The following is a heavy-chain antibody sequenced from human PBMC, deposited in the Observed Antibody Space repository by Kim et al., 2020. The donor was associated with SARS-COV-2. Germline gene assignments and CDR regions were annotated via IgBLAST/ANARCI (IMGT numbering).Heavy chain of an antibody. CDR2: INNDGSTI. Sequence: GGSLRLSCAASGFTFSSHCMHWVRQAPGKGLVWVSRINNDGSTINYADSVKGRFTISRDNTKNTLYLQMNSLRAEDTAVYYCARGGTPGWELGFCGGQGTLVTVSS. CDR1: GFTFSSHC. V-gene: IGHV3-74*01. J-gene: IGHJ4*02. CDR3: ARGGTPGWELGFC. D-gene: IGHD1-26*01.